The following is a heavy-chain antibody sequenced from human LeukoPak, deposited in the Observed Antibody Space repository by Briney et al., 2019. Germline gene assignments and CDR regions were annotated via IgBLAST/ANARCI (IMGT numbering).Heavy chain of an antibody. CDR2: ISAYNGNN. V-gene: IGHV1-18*01. Sequence: ASVKISCKASGCTFSSNRKNWVRQAPGQGLELMGCISAYNGNNNCAQKTLVRGISSRDTSTSKADKELRSLKSDDTAVYYCAREAPLGGVIGSNWFVPWGQGTLVTVSS. CDR1: GCTFSSNR. J-gene: IGHJ5*02. D-gene: IGHD3-16*02. CDR3: AREAPLGGVIGSNWFVP.